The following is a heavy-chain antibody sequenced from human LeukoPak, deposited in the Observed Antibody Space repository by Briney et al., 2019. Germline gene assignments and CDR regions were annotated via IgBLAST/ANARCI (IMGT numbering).Heavy chain of an antibody. CDR2: IKSKTDGGTT. V-gene: IGHV3-15*01. CDR3: QVGRF. J-gene: IGHJ4*02. D-gene: IGHD1-26*01. Sequence: GGSLRLSCSASGFTFTNAWMSWVRQAPGKGLEWVGRIKSKTDGGTTDYAAPVKGRFSISRDDSKNTLYLQMNSLKSEDTAVYCCQVGRFWGQGILVTVSS. CDR1: GFTFTNAW.